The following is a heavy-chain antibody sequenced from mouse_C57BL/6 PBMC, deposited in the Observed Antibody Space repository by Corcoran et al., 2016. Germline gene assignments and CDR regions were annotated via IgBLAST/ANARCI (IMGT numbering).Heavy chain of an antibody. CDR3: ARGAWSRYCDV. J-gene: IGHJ1*03. CDR1: GYTFTTYG. V-gene: IGHV9-3*01. Sequence: QIQLVQSGPELKKPGETVKISCKASGYTFTTYGMSWVKQAPGKGLKWMGWINTYSGVPTYADDFKGRFAFSLETSASTAYLQINNLKNEDTATYFCARGAWSRYCDVWGTGTTVTVSS. CDR2: INTYSGVP.